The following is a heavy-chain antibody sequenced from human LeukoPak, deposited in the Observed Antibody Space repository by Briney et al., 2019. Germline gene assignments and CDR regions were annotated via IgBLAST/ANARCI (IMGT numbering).Heavy chain of an antibody. J-gene: IGHJ3*02. D-gene: IGHD3-22*01. Sequence: GGSLRLSCAASGFTFSSYSMNWVRQAPGKGLEWVPSISSSSSYIYYADSMKGRFTISRDNSKNTLYLQMNSLRAEDTAVYYCAREPRNYYDSSGYYEDAFDIWGQGTMVTVSS. CDR1: GFTFSSYS. V-gene: IGHV3-21*01. CDR3: AREPRNYYDSSGYYEDAFDI. CDR2: ISSSSSYI.